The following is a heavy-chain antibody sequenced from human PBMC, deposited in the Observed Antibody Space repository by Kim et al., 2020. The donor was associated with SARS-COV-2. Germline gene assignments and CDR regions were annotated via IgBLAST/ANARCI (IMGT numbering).Heavy chain of an antibody. CDR3: ASSVQLELHDAFDI. Sequence: GGSLRLSCAASGFTFSSYSMNWVRQAPGKGLEWVSYISSSSSTIYYADSVKGRFTISRDNAKNSLYLQMNSLRDEDTAVYYCASSVQLELHDAFDIWGQGTMVTVSS. J-gene: IGHJ3*02. CDR2: ISSSSSTI. D-gene: IGHD1-1*01. V-gene: IGHV3-48*02. CDR1: GFTFSSYS.